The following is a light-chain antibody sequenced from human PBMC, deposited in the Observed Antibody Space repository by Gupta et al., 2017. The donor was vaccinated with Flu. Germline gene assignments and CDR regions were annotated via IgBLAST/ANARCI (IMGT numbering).Light chain of an antibody. Sequence: ATLSCSATQSFNNHLSSFPRRPGQAPRHLIYVSSTSGTTVPARFSVTGSEAEFTLSITALRSENFAIFYSQQYHNWPLTFGPGTKVEVK. CDR2: VSS. CDR3: QQYHNWPLT. V-gene: IGKV3-15*01. CDR1: QSFNNH. J-gene: IGKJ1*01.